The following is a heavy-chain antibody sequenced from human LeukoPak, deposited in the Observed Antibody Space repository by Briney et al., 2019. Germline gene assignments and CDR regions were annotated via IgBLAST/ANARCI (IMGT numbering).Heavy chain of an antibody. CDR1: GFTVSSKY. CDR3: ARDEILTGYYGTKYYLDY. CDR2: IYCGGST. D-gene: IGHD3-9*01. V-gene: IGHV3-53*01. J-gene: IGHJ4*02. Sequence: PGGSLRLSCAASGFTVSSKYLSWVRPAPGKGLEWGSVIYCGGSTYYADSVKGRFTISRDNSKNTLYLQMNSLRAEDTAVYYCARDEILTGYYGTKYYLDYWGQGTLVTVSS.